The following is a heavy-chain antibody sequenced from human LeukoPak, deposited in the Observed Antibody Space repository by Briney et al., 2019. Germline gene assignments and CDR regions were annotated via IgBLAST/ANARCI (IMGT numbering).Heavy chain of an antibody. CDR1: GGTFSSYA. V-gene: IGHV1-69*05. J-gene: IGHJ6*04. CDR2: IIPIFGTA. D-gene: IGHD3-3*01. CDR3: ARGPLYDLWSGYRMDV. Sequence: SVKVSCKASGGTFSSYAISWVRQAPGQGLEWMGGIIPIFGTANYAQKFQGRVTITTDESTSTAYMELSSLRSEDTAVYYCARGPLYDLWSGYRMDVWGKGTTVTVSS.